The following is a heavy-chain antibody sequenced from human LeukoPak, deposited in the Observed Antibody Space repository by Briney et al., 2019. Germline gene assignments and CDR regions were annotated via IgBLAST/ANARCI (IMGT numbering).Heavy chain of an antibody. J-gene: IGHJ4*02. V-gene: IGHV1-2*02. D-gene: IGHD3-22*01. CDR1: GYTFTGYF. CDR3: AKSWGYYDSSGYLY. Sequence: ASVKVSCKASGYTFTGYFMHWVRQAPGQGLEWIGWINPNIGATKYARKFQGRVTMTRDTSISTAYMEVSRLRSDDTAVYYCAKSWGYYDSSGYLYWGQGTLVTVSS. CDR2: INPNIGAT.